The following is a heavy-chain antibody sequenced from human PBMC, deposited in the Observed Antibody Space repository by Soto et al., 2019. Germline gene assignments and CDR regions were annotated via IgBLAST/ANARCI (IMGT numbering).Heavy chain of an antibody. Sequence: ASVKVSCTASGYPFTGYYMHWVRQAPRQGLEWMGWINPNSGGTNYAQKFQGRVTMTRDTSISTASMELSRLRSDDTAVYYCARDSGYSSGWDVPSFDYWGQGTLVTVSS. CDR3: ARDSGYSSGWDVPSFDY. J-gene: IGHJ4*02. CDR1: GYPFTGYY. D-gene: IGHD6-19*01. CDR2: INPNSGGT. V-gene: IGHV1-2*02.